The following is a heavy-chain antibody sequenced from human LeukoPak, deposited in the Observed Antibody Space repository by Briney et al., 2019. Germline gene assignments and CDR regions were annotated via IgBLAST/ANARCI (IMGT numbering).Heavy chain of an antibody. CDR2: VYTSGST. CDR3: ARATRSCSSTSCYNYYYYMDV. J-gene: IGHJ6*03. Sequence: SQTLSLTCTVSGGSISSGSYYWSWIRRPAGKGLEWIGRVYTSGSTNYNPSLKSRVTISVDTSKIQFFLKMSSVTAADTAVYYCARATRSCSSTSCYNYYYYMDVWGKGTTVIVSS. D-gene: IGHD2-2*02. CDR1: GGSISSGSYY. V-gene: IGHV4-61*02.